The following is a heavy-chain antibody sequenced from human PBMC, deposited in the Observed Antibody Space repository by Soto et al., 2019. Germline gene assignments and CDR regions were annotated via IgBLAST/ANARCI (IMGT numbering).Heavy chain of an antibody. J-gene: IGHJ6*02. Sequence: SSETLSLTCTVSGGSISSGDYYWSWIRQPPGKGLEWIGYIYYSGSTYYNPSLKSRVTISVDTSKNQFSLKLSSVTAADTAVYYCARGYDFWSGYYDCYYYYGMDVWGQGTTVTVSS. V-gene: IGHV4-30-4*01. CDR1: GGSISSGDYY. D-gene: IGHD3-3*01. CDR3: ARGYDFWSGYYDCYYYYGMDV. CDR2: IYYSGST.